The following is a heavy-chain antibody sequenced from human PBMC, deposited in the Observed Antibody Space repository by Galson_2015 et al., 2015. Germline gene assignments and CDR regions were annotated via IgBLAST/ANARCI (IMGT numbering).Heavy chain of an antibody. Sequence: SLRLSCAASGFTFSSYAMSWVRQAPGKGLEWAPAITGRGGSTYYADSVKGRFTISRDNSKNTLYLQMNTLSAEDTAVYYCAKDADFVVVTATIDYWGQGTLVTVSS. V-gene: IGHV3-23*01. J-gene: IGHJ4*02. D-gene: IGHD2-21*02. CDR2: ITGRGGST. CDR1: GFTFSSYA. CDR3: AKDADFVVVTATIDY.